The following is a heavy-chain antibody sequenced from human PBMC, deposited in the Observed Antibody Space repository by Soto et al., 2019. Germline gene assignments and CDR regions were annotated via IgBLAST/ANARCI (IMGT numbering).Heavy chain of an antibody. V-gene: IGHV4-39*01. CDR3: ARLYNWNYYFDY. Sequence: SETLSLTCTVSGGSISSSSYYWGWIRQPPGKGLEWIGSIYYSGSTYYNPSLKSRVTISVDTSKNQFSLKLSSVTAADTAVYYCARLYNWNYYFDYWGQGPLVTVSS. CDR2: IYYSGST. D-gene: IGHD1-7*01. J-gene: IGHJ4*02. CDR1: GGSISSSSYY.